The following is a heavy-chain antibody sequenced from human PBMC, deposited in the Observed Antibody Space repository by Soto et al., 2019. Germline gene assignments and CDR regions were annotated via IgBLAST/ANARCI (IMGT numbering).Heavy chain of an antibody. CDR1: GGSISRYY. V-gene: IGHV4-59*01. J-gene: IGHJ6*02. D-gene: IGHD2-21*02. CDR2: LYNTGST. Sequence: PAETLSLTCTVSGGSISRYYWSWIRPPPGKGLEWIGYLYNTGSTIYNPSLESRVTISVDTSKNQFSLKLNSVTAADTAVYYCARDLWGYCGTDCYPLDVWGPGTTVT. CDR3: ARDLWGYCGTDCYPLDV.